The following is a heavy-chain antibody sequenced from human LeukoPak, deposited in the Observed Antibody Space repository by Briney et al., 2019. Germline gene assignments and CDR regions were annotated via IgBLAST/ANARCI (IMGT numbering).Heavy chain of an antibody. CDR1: GGSISSSSYY. CDR2: IYYSGST. V-gene: IGHV4-39*07. D-gene: IGHD6-13*01. Sequence: SETLSLTCTVSGGSISSSSYYWGWIRQPPGKGLEWIGSIYYSGSTYYNPSLKSRVTISVDTSKNQFSLKLSSVTAADTAVYYCARSPSYYSSSWYSGWFDPWGQGTLVTVSS. CDR3: ARSPSYYSSSWYSGWFDP. J-gene: IGHJ5*02.